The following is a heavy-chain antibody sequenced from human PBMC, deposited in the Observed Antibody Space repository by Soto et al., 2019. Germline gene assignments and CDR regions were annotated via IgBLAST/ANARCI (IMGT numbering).Heavy chain of an antibody. D-gene: IGHD3-3*01. CDR1: GFTFSSYS. J-gene: IGHJ5*02. V-gene: IGHV3-48*01. CDR2: ISSSSSTI. Sequence: GSLRLSCAASGFTFSSYSMNWVRQAPGKGLEWVSYISSSSSTIYYADSVKGRFTISRDNAKNSLYLQMNSLRAEDTAVYYCARDRTYYDFWSGSAAGNWFDPWGQGTLVTVSS. CDR3: ARDRTYYDFWSGSAAGNWFDP.